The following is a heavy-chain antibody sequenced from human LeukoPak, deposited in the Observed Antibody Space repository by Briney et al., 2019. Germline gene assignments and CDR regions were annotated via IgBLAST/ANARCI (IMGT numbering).Heavy chain of an antibody. J-gene: IGHJ5*02. D-gene: IGHD3-22*01. V-gene: IGHV5-51*01. CDR3: ARHIASYYYDSSGYPPGWFDP. CDR1: GYSFTSYW. Sequence: GESLKISCKGSGYSFTSYWIGWVRQMPGKGLEWMGIIYPGDSDTRYSPSFQGQVTISADKSISTAYLQWSSLKASDTAMYYCARHIASYYYDSSGYPPGWFDPWGQGTLVTVSS. CDR2: IYPGDSDT.